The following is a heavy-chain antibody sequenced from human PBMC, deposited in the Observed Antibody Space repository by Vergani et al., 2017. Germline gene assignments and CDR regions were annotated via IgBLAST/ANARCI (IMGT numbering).Heavy chain of an antibody. CDR1: GFSLSTSGVG. CDR3: AHILVNGYSRGWYSEDWFDP. Sequence: QITLKESGPTLVKPTQTLTLTCTFSGFSLSTSGVGVGWIRQPPGKALEWLALISWNDDKRYSPSLKSSLTITKDTSTNQVVLTMTNMDTVDTATYYCAHILVNGYSRGWYSEDWFDPWGQGTLVTVSS. D-gene: IGHD6-19*01. J-gene: IGHJ5*02. CDR2: ISWNDDK. V-gene: IGHV2-5*01.